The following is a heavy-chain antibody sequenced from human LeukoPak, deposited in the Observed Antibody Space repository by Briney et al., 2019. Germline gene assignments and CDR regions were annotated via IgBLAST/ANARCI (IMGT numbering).Heavy chain of an antibody. D-gene: IGHD1-1*01. CDR3: AKAGTTGIHHWFDP. V-gene: IGHV1-18*01. Sequence: ASVKVSCKASGYTFTSYGITWVRQAPGQGLEWMGWISVYNGNTNYAQRLQGRVTMTTDTSTSTAYMELRSLRSDDTAVYYCAKAGTTGIHHWFDPWGQGNLVTVSS. J-gene: IGHJ5*02. CDR2: ISVYNGNT. CDR1: GYTFTSYG.